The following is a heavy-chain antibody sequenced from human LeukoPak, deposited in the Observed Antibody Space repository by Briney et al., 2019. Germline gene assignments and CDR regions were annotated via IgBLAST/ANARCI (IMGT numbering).Heavy chain of an antibody. CDR2: IRSKAYRGTT. Sequence: GRSLRLSCGGYGFTFGDHAMSWVRQAPGKGLEWVGFIRSKAYRGTTEYAASVKGRFTISRDDSTSIAYLQMDSLRIEDTAVYYCARGPIQLWIHNAMDVWGQGTTVTVSS. J-gene: IGHJ6*02. D-gene: IGHD5-18*01. CDR1: GFTFGDHA. V-gene: IGHV3-49*04. CDR3: ARGPIQLWIHNAMDV.